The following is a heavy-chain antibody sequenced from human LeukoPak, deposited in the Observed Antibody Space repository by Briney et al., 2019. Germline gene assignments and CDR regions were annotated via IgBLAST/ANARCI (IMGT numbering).Heavy chain of an antibody. CDR2: IKHDGGDK. V-gene: IGHV3-7*03. CDR3: ARGGNYDILTGYIFDY. CDR1: GFTFSDYW. D-gene: IGHD3-9*01. Sequence: GGSLRLSCAASGFTFSDYWMSWVRRAPGKGLEWVANIKHDGGDKHYVDSVKGRFTIARDSAKNSLNLQMNSLRAEDTAVYYCARGGNYDILTGYIFDYWGRGTLVTVSS. J-gene: IGHJ4*02.